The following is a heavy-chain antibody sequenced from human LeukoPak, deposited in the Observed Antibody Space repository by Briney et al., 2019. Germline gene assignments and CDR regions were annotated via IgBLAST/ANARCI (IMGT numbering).Heavy chain of an antibody. Sequence: NPSETLSLTCTVSGGSISSSSYYWGWIRQPPGKGLEWIGSIYYSGSTYYNPSLKSRVTISVDTSKNQFSLKLSSVTAADTAVYYCASQLGYCSSTSCYADKVDYWGQGTLVTVSS. D-gene: IGHD2-2*01. J-gene: IGHJ4*02. CDR3: ASQLGYCSSTSCYADKVDY. V-gene: IGHV4-39*01. CDR2: IYYSGST. CDR1: GGSISSSSYY.